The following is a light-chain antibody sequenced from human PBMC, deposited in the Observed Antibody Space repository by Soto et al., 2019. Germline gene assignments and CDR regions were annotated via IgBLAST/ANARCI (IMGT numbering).Light chain of an antibody. CDR3: SSYTSSSTRV. CDR2: EVS. Sequence: LAQPASVSGSPGQSITISCTGTSSDVGGYNYVSWYQQHPGKAPKLMIYEVSNRPSGVSNRFSGSKSGNTASLTISGLQAEDEADYYCSSYTSSSTRVFGTGTKVTV. V-gene: IGLV2-14*01. J-gene: IGLJ1*01. CDR1: SSDVGGYNY.